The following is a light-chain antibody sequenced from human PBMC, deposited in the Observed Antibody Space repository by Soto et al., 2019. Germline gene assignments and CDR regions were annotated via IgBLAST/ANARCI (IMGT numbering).Light chain of an antibody. J-gene: IGKJ1*01. CDR2: DVS. Sequence: AIRMTQSPSSFSASTGDRVTITCRASQGISSYLAWYQQKPGKVPKLLIYDVSNLQSGVPSRFSGSGSGTDFTLTISSLKSEDFGTYYCLQYYSYPQTFGQGTK. V-gene: IGKV1-8*01. CDR1: QGISSY. CDR3: LQYYSYPQT.